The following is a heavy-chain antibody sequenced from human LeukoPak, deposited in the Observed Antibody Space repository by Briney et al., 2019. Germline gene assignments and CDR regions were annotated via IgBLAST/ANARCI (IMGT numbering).Heavy chain of an antibody. CDR1: GNSISSGDNY. D-gene: IGHD3-10*01. CDR2: IYHSGST. CDR3: ARGVYYYGSGSYYRVAGYYYYMDV. V-gene: IGHV4-38-2*02. Sequence: SETLSLTCTVSGNSISSGDNYWSWIRQPPGKGLEWIGSIYHSGSTYYNPSLKSRVTISVDTSKNQFFLKLRSVTAADTAVYYCARGVYYYGSGSYYRVAGYYYYMDVWGKGTTVTISS. J-gene: IGHJ6*03.